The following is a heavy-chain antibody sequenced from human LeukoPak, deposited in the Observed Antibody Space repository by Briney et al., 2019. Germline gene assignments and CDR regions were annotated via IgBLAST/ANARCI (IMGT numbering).Heavy chain of an antibody. D-gene: IGHD3-9*01. CDR2: IYYSGST. V-gene: IGHV4-59*08. J-gene: IGHJ4*02. Sequence: SETLSLTCTVSGGSISSYYWSWIRQPPGKGLEWIGYIYYSGSTNYNPSPKSRVTISVDTSKNQFSLKLSSVTAADTAVYYCARLAFTYYDILTGYFYFDYWGQGALVTVSS. CDR1: GGSISSYY. CDR3: ARLAFTYYDILTGYFYFDY.